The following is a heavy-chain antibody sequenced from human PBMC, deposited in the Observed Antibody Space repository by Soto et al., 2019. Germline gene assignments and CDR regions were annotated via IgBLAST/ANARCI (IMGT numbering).Heavy chain of an antibody. V-gene: IGHV3-53*01. J-gene: IGHJ3*02. CDR3: ARDRGYCTNGVCYRGSKSNAFDI. CDR2: IYSGGST. D-gene: IGHD2-8*01. CDR1: GFTVSSNY. Sequence: RGSLRLSCAASGFTVSSNYMSWVRQAPGKGLEWVSVIYSGGSTYYADSVKGRFTISRDNSKNTLYLQMNSLRAEDTAVYYCARDRGYCTNGVCYRGSKSNAFDIWGQGTMVTVSS.